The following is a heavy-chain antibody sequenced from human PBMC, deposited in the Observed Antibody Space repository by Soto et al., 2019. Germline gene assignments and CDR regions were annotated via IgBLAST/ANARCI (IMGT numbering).Heavy chain of an antibody. CDR3: AKGGYSWYSYLHY. Sequence: EVQLVESGGGLVQPGRSLRLSCAASGFTFDDYAMHWVRQAPGKGLEWVSGISWNSGSIGYADSVKGRFTISRDNAKNSLYLQMNSLRAEDTALYYCAKGGYSWYSYLHYWGQGTLVTVSS. CDR2: ISWNSGSI. D-gene: IGHD2-15*01. J-gene: IGHJ4*02. CDR1: GFTFDDYA. V-gene: IGHV3-9*01.